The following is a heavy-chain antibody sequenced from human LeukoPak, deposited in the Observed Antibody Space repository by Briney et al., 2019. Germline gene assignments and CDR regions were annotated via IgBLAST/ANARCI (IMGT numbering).Heavy chain of an antibody. CDR3: ASQEGIAVAGTLDY. D-gene: IGHD6-19*01. V-gene: IGHV1-69*05. Sequence: SVKVSCXASGGTFSSYAISWVRQAPGQGLEWMGRIIPIFGTANYAQKFQGRVTNTTDESTSTAYMELSSLRSEDTAVYYCASQEGIAVAGTLDYWGQGTLVTVSS. CDR2: IIPIFGTA. CDR1: GGTFSSYA. J-gene: IGHJ4*02.